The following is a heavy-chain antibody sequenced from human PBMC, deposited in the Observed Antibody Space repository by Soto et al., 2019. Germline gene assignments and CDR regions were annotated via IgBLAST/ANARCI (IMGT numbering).Heavy chain of an antibody. CDR3: EGSWT. CDR2: ISGGSDRT. V-gene: IGHV3-23*04. Sequence: EVQVVESGGDLVQPGGSLRLSCAASGFTIRNYAMSWVRQAPGKALEWVSGISGGSDRTYYADSVKGRFTIFKDNSKNTPYLQMSSLRVEDTAVYHCEGSWTWGQGTMVTVSS. D-gene: IGHD5-12*01. J-gene: IGHJ3*01. CDR1: GFTIRNYA.